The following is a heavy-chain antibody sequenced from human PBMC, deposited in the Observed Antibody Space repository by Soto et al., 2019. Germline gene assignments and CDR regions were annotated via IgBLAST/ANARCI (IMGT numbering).Heavy chain of an antibody. J-gene: IGHJ5*02. V-gene: IGHV1-69*10. D-gene: IGHD3-3*01. Sequence: SVKVSCKASGCTFSSYAISWVRQAPGQGLEWMGGISPIIGKTNYAQKFQGRVTMTTDTSTSTAYMELRSLRSDDTAVYYCARDRDTIFGVVDWFDPWGQGTLVTVSS. CDR3: ARDRDTIFGVVDWFDP. CDR1: GCTFSSYA. CDR2: ISPIIGKT.